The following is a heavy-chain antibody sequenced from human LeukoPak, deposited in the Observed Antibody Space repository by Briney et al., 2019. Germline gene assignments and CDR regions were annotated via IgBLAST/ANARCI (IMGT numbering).Heavy chain of an antibody. V-gene: IGHV3-23*01. D-gene: IGHD2-2*01. Sequence: PGGSLRLSCAASGFTFSSYAMSWVRQAPGKGLEWVSAVGGSTGGTYYADSVKGRFTISRDNSKNTLSLKMNSLRAEDTAVYYCARSVVPAGNRDAFNVWGQGTMVTVSS. CDR2: VGGSTGGT. CDR1: GFTFSSYA. CDR3: ARSVVPAGNRDAFNV. J-gene: IGHJ3*01.